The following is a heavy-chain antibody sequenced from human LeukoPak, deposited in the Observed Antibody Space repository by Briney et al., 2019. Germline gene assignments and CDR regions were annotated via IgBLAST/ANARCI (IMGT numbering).Heavy chain of an antibody. CDR3: ASTQLMLGSGWFDP. CDR1: GGSISSGDYY. CDR2: IYYSGST. V-gene: IGHV4-30-4*01. Sequence: SSQTLSLTCTVSGGSISSGDYYWSWIRQPPGKGLEWIGYIYYSGSTYYNPSLKSRVTISVDTSKNQFSLKLSSVTAADTAVYYCASTQLMLGSGWFDPWGQGTLVTVSS. J-gene: IGHJ5*02. D-gene: IGHD1-1*01.